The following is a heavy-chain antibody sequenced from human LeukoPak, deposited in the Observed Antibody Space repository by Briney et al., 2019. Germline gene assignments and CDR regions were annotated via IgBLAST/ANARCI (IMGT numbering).Heavy chain of an antibody. CDR2: IWGDENHK. Sequence: GRSLRLSCAASGFTLSSSGMHWVRQAPGKGLEWVAVIWGDENHKYYGDSVRGRFTISRDNAKNTLYLQMDSLRVEDSAIYFCVRAAMPYIINGRRFDYWGQGTLVTVSS. J-gene: IGHJ4*02. V-gene: IGHV3-33*01. CDR3: VRAAMPYIINGRRFDY. D-gene: IGHD2-2*01. CDR1: GFTLSSSG.